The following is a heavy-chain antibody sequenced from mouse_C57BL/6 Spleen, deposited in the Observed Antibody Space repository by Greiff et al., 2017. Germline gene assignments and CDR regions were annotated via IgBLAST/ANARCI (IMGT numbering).Heavy chain of an antibody. CDR1: GFNIKDDY. CDR2: IDPENGDT. Sequence: EVQLQQSGAELVRPGASVKLSCTASGFNIKDDYMHWVKQRPEQGLEWIGWIDPENGDTEYASKFQGKATITADTSSNTAYLQLSSLTSEDTAVYYGISYYSNSDYWGQGTTLTVSS. V-gene: IGHV14-4*01. D-gene: IGHD2-5*01. J-gene: IGHJ2*01. CDR3: ISYYSNSDY.